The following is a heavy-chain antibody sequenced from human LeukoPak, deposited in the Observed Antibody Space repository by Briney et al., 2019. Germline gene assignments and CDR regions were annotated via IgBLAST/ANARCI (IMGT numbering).Heavy chain of an antibody. CDR1: GGSISGYY. CDR3: ARESGNGWYDAFDI. CDR2: IYVTGTT. D-gene: IGHD6-19*01. J-gene: IGHJ3*02. V-gene: IGHV4-4*07. Sequence: SETLSLTCTVSGGSISGYYWAWIRQPAGKGLQWIGRIYVTGTTNYNPSLKSRVAMSVDTSKSQFSLNMRSMTAADTAVYYCARESGNGWYDAFDIWGQGTVVTVSS.